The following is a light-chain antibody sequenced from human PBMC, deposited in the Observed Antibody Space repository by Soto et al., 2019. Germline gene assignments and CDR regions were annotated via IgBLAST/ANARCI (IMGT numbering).Light chain of an antibody. CDR2: IAS. CDR3: QQYNNLPPT. Sequence: IVMTQAPLTLSVSPGERATLSFSASGRASTNLAWYQQSPGHAPRLLIYIASSRATDIPVRFSGSGSGAEFTLLISSLQSEDFAIYYCQQYNNLPPTFGQGTNVEVK. J-gene: IGKJ1*01. CDR1: GRASTN. V-gene: IGKV3-15*01.